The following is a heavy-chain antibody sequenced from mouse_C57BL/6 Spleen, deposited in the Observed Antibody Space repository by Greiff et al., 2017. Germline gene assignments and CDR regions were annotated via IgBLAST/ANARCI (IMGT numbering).Heavy chain of an antibody. CDR2: IYPSDSET. CDR1: GYTFTSYW. D-gene: IGHD2-5*01. Sequence: QVQLQQPGAELVRPGSSVKLSCKASGYTFTSYWMDWVKQRPGQGLEGIGNIYPSDSETHYNQKFKDQATLPADKYSSTAYMQLSRLTSEDSAVYVCSRYDSKSGAMDYWGQGTSVTVSS. V-gene: IGHV1-61*01. CDR3: SRYDSKSGAMDY. J-gene: IGHJ4*01.